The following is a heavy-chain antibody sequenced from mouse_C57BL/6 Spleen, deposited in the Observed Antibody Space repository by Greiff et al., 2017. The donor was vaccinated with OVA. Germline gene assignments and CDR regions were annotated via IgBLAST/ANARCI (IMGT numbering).Heavy chain of an antibody. CDR3: ARNPYYYGSSYDYAMDY. V-gene: IGHV1-7*01. D-gene: IGHD1-1*01. Sequence: QVQLQQSGAELAKPGASVKLSCKASGYTFTSCWMHWGKQRPGQGLEWIGYINPSSGYTKYNQKFKDKATLTADKSSSTAYMQLSSLTYEDSAVYYCARNPYYYGSSYDYAMDYWGQGTSVTVSS. CDR2: INPSSGYT. J-gene: IGHJ4*01. CDR1: GYTFTSCW.